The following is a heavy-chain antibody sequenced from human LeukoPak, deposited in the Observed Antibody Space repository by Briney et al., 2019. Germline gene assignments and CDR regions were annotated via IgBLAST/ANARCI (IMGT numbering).Heavy chain of an antibody. J-gene: IGHJ4*02. CDR2: IDWKSGVI. CDR3: AKDSYSGGWYLHY. V-gene: IGHV3-9*01. D-gene: IGHD6-19*01. CDR1: GFAFDDYA. Sequence: GGSLRLSCAASGFAFDDYAMHWVRQTAGKGLEWVSGIDWKSGVIGYADSVKGRFTISRDNAKNSLYPQMNTLRPEDTAFYYCAKDSYSGGWYLHYWGQGALVTVSS.